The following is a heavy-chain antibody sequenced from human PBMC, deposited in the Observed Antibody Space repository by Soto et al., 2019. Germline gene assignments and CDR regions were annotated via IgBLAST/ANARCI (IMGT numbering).Heavy chain of an antibody. CDR3: ARDPYY. J-gene: IGHJ4*02. V-gene: IGHV3-66*01. CDR1: GFTVSSNY. CDR2: IYSGGST. Sequence: EVQLVESGGGLVQPGGSLRLSCVVSGFTVSSNYMSWVRQAPGKGLEWVSVIYSGGSTYYADSVKGRFTISRDNSKNTLYLKMTSLRAEAAAVYYCARDPYYWGQGSLVTVSS.